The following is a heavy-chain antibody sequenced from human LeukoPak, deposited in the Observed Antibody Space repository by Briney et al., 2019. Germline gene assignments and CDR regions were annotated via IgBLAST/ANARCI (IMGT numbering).Heavy chain of an antibody. D-gene: IGHD1-1*01. V-gene: IGHV5-51*01. J-gene: IGHJ4*02. CDR1: GYSFTSYW. Sequence: GESLKISCKGSGYSFTSYWIGWVRQILGKGLEWMGIINPSDSDTRYSPSFQGQVTISADKSFSTASLQWSSLEASASGMYYVARAWNFDYWGQGNLLTVSS. CDR2: INPSDSDT. CDR3: ARAWNFDY.